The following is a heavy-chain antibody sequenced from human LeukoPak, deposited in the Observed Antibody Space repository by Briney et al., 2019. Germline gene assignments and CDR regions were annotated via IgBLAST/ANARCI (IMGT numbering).Heavy chain of an antibody. CDR3: AGGQMFTSGGFDD. CDR2: IYTGGDT. CDR1: GFSVSNKY. V-gene: IGHV3-53*01. D-gene: IGHD6-19*01. Sequence: GESLRLSCAASGFSVSNKYMSSVRQDPGKGLEWVSVIYTGGDTYYADSVRGRFTIFRDTSKNTVNLQMNSLRAEDTALYYCAGGQMFTSGGFDDWGQGTLVTVSS. J-gene: IGHJ4*02.